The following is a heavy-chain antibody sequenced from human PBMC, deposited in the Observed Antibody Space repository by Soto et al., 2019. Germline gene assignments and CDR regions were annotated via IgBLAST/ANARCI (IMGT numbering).Heavy chain of an antibody. CDR2: IYYSGST. V-gene: IGHV4-59*08. Sequence: PSETLSLTCTVSGGSISSYYWSWIRQPPGKGLEWIGYIYYSGSTNYNPSLKSRVTISVDTSKNQFSLKLSSVTAADTAVYYCARLITGTTGNFDYWGQGTLVTVSS. CDR1: GGSISSYY. D-gene: IGHD1-7*01. J-gene: IGHJ4*02. CDR3: ARLITGTTGNFDY.